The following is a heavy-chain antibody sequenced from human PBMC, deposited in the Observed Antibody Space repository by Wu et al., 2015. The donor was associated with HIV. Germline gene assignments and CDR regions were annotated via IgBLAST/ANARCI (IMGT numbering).Heavy chain of an antibody. CDR1: GYTFISYN. Sequence: QVQLVQSEAEVKKPGASVKVSCKASGYTFISYNINWVRQAAGQGLEWMGWMNPKSGSTGYAQQFQGRITLTRDTSINTAYMELSSLRSEDTAVYYCAREPRKKSMDGARWYYYYGLDVWGQGTAVTVSS. CDR2: MNPKSGST. V-gene: IGHV1-8*01. J-gene: IGHJ6*02. D-gene: IGHD1-26*01. CDR3: AREPRKKSMDGARWYYYYGLDV.